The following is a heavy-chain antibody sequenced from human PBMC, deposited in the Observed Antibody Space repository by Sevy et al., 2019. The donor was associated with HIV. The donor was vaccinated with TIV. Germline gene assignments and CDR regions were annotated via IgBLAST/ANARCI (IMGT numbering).Heavy chain of an antibody. J-gene: IGHJ4*02. CDR3: ARSGYSYGPNDY. CDR2: IYYSGGT. V-gene: IGHV4-30-4*01. CDR1: GGSISSGDYY. D-gene: IGHD5-18*01. Sequence: SETLSLTCTVSGGSISSGDYYWSWIRQPPGKGLEWIGYIYYSGGTYYNPSLKSRVTISVDTSKNQFSLKLSSVTAADTAVYYCARSGYSYGPNDYWGQGTLVTVSS.